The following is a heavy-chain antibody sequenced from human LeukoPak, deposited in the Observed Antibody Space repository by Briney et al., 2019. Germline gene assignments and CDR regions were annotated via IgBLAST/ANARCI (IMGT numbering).Heavy chain of an antibody. J-gene: IGHJ5*02. D-gene: IGHD2-2*01. CDR1: GYTFTGYY. CDR2: INPNSGGT. V-gene: IGHV1-2*02. Sequence: WASVKVSCKASGYTFTGYYMHWVRQAPGQGLEWMGWINPNSGGTNYAQKFQGRVTMTRDTSISTAYMELSRLRSDDTAVYYCAREGAEWCSSISCLTPWGQGTLVTVSS. CDR3: AREGAEWCSSISCLTP.